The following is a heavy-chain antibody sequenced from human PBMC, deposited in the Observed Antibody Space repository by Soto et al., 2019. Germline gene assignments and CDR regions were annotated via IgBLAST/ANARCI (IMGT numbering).Heavy chain of an antibody. CDR3: ARGPRGSVDY. Sequence: KLGGSLRLSCAASGFTFSSYSMNWVRQAPGKGLEWVSSISSSSSYIYYADSVKGRFTISRDNAKNSLYLQMNSLRAEDTAVYYCARGPRGSVDYWGQGTLVTVSS. V-gene: IGHV3-21*01. CDR1: GFTFSSYS. D-gene: IGHD3-16*01. CDR2: ISSSSSYI. J-gene: IGHJ4*02.